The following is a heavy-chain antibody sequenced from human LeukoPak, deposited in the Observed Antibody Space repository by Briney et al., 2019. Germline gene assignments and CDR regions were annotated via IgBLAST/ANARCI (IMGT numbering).Heavy chain of an antibody. CDR2: IKEDGSLK. Sequence: GGSLRLSCAASGFTFSSYAMSWVRQAPGKGPEWVANIKEDGSLKNYVDSVEGRFTVSRDNAKNTLYLQMNSLRLEDTAVYYCVRDWAPASMQAAPFDCWGQGTLVTVSS. CDR3: VRDWAPASMQAAPFDC. J-gene: IGHJ4*02. D-gene: IGHD2/OR15-2a*01. V-gene: IGHV3-7*01. CDR1: GFTFSSYA.